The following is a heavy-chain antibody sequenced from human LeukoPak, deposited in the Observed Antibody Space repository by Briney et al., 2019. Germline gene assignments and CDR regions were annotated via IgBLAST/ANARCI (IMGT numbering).Heavy chain of an antibody. D-gene: IGHD6-13*01. Sequence: SETLSLTCTVSGGSMCSYYWSWIRQPPGKGLGGIGYIYYSGNTNYNPPLERRVTIPGKTSKNHLSLKMSSVTAADTAVYYCARASSIGAAGTGFDYWGQGTLVTVSS. CDR1: GGSMCSYY. CDR3: ARASSIGAAGTGFDY. V-gene: IGHV4-59*01. CDR2: IYYSGNT. J-gene: IGHJ4*02.